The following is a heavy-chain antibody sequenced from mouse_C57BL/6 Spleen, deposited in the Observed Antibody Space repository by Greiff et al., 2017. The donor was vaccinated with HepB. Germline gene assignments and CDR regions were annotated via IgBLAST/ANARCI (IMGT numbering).Heavy chain of an antibody. V-gene: IGHV1-54*01. CDR3: ARSDGSSYGDYAMDY. CDR1: GYAFTNYL. Sequence: QVQLQQPGTELVKPGASVKLSCKASGYAFTNYLIEWVKQRPGQGLEWIGVINPGSGGTNYNEKFKGKATLTADKSSSTAYMQLSSLTSEDSAVYFCARSDGSSYGDYAMDYWGQGTSVTVSS. D-gene: IGHD1-1*01. CDR2: INPGSGGT. J-gene: IGHJ4*01.